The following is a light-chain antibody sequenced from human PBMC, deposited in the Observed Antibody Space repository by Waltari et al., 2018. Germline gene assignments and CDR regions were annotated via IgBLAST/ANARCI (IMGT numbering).Light chain of an antibody. CDR1: HSVNSAY. CDR2: GTS. Sequence: EIELTKSPGTLSLSPGDRATLSCRASHSVNSAYLAWYQQKRGQAPRLLIYGTSTRATGISERFSGSGSGTDFILTISRLEPEDFAIYYCHQYHNSPQTFGQGTKVEI. J-gene: IGKJ1*01. V-gene: IGKV3-20*01. CDR3: HQYHNSPQT.